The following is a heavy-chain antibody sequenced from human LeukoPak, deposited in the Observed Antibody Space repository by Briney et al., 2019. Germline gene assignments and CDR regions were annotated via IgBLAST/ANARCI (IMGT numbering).Heavy chain of an antibody. D-gene: IGHD4-17*01. CDR2: ISGSSSTR. J-gene: IGHJ3*02. Sequence: GGSLRLSCAASGFTFSSYSMNWVRQAPGKGLEWVSYISGSSSTRYYADSVKGRFTISRDNAKNSLYLQMNSLRAEDTSVYYCARYGYYGAFDIWGQGTMVTVSS. V-gene: IGHV3-48*01. CDR1: GFTFSSYS. CDR3: ARYGYYGAFDI.